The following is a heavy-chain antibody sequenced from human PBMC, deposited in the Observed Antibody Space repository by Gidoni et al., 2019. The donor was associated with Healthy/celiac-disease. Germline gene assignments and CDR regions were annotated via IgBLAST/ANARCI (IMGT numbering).Heavy chain of an antibody. CDR1: GFTFSSYG. CDR3: ARDNLGGWQWLFDY. CDR2: IWYDGSNK. V-gene: IGHV3-33*01. J-gene: IGHJ4*02. D-gene: IGHD3-22*01. Sequence: QVQLVESGGGVVQPGRSLRLSCAASGFTFSSYGLHWVRQAPGKGLEWVAVIWYDGSNKYYADSVKGRFTISRDNSKNTLYLQMNSLRAEDTAVYYCARDNLGGWQWLFDYWGQGTLVTVSS.